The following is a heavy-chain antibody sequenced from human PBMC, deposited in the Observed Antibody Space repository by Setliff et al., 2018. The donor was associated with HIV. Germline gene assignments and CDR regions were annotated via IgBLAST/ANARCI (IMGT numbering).Heavy chain of an antibody. Sequence: TLSLTCSVSGVSINRTDHYWGWIRQSPGKRLEWIGSVSQSGSTYYNPSLKSRITISVDRSKNLFSPKLISVTAADQGVYYCARVPVAGANWFDPWGLGTLVTVSS. D-gene: IGHD2-21*01. V-gene: IGHV4-39*01. CDR3: ARVPVAGANWFDP. J-gene: IGHJ5*02. CDR2: VSQSGST. CDR1: GVSINRTDHY.